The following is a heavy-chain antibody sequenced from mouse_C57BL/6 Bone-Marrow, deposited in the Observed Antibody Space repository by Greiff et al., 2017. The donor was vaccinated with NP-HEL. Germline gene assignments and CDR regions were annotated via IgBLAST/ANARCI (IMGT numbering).Heavy chain of an antibody. CDR2: IYPGSGNT. CDR1: GYTFTDYY. Sequence: VKLVESGAELVRPGASVKLSCKASGYTFTDYYINWVKQRPGQGLEWIARIYPGSGNTYYNEKFKGKATLTAEKSSSTAYMQLSSLTSEDSAVYFCARNDGYYWAYWGQGTLVTVSA. J-gene: IGHJ3*01. CDR3: ARNDGYYWAY. D-gene: IGHD2-3*01. V-gene: IGHV1-76*01.